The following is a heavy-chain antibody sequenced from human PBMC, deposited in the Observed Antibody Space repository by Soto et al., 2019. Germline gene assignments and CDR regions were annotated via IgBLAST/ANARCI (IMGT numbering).Heavy chain of an antibody. Sequence: ASLKVSCKASGYTFTSYGISWVRQAPGQGLEWMGWISAYNGNTNYAQKLQGRVTMTTDTSTSTAYMELRSLRSDDTAVYYCARTPEIAAAGTSYFDYWGQGTLVTVSS. J-gene: IGHJ4*02. CDR2: ISAYNGNT. D-gene: IGHD6-13*01. CDR3: ARTPEIAAAGTSYFDY. V-gene: IGHV1-18*01. CDR1: GYTFTSYG.